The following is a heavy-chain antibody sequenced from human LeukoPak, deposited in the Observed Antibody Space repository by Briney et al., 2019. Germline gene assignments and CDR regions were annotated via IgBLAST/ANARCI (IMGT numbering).Heavy chain of an antibody. CDR3: ARGLYFYGSGSPNDY. Sequence: VKVSCKASGYTFTGYYIHWVRQAPGQGLEWMGWINPNSGGTNYAQKFQGRVTMTRDTSISTAYMELSRLRSDDTAVYFCARGLYFYGSGSPNDYWGQGTLVTVSS. V-gene: IGHV1-2*02. CDR2: INPNSGGT. CDR1: GYTFTGYY. D-gene: IGHD3-10*01. J-gene: IGHJ4*02.